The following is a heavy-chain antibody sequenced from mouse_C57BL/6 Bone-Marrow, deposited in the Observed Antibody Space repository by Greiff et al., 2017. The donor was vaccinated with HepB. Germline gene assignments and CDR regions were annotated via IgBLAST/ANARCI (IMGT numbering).Heavy chain of an antibody. V-gene: IGHV5-2*01. CDR1: EYAFPSHD. CDR2: INSDGGST. J-gene: IGHJ4*01. Sequence: EVQGVESGGGLVQPGESLKLSCESNEYAFPSHDMSWVRKTPEKRLELVAAINSDGGSTYYPDTMERRFIISRDNTKKTLYLQMSSLRSEDTALYYCAAYSNCPYAMDYWGQGTSVTVSS. CDR3: AAYSNCPYAMDY. D-gene: IGHD2-5*01.